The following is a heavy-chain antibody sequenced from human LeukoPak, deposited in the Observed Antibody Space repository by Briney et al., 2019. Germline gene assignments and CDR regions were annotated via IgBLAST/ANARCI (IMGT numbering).Heavy chain of an antibody. CDR3: ARHSLEQQLYWFDP. Sequence: SETLSLTCPVSGDSISSSGYYWGWIRQPPGRGLEWIGTIYYSGSTYYNPSPKSRVTISVDTSKNQFSLRLSSVTAADTAVYYCARHSLEQQLYWFDPWGQGTLVTVSS. D-gene: IGHD6-13*01. CDR2: IYYSGST. J-gene: IGHJ5*02. V-gene: IGHV4-39*01. CDR1: GDSISSSGYY.